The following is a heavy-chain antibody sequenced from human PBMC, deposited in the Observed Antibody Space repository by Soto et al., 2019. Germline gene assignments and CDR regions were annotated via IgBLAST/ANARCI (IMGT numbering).Heavy chain of an antibody. D-gene: IGHD6-25*01. CDR3: AREKDPPADGYNFGY. CDR1: GGSISGNSYY. V-gene: IGHV4-39*02. CDR2: LYYDGNT. J-gene: IGHJ4*02. Sequence: QVQLQESGPGLVKPSETLSLTCTVSGGSISGNSYYWAWIRQPPGKGLEWIGSLYYDGNTHYNPSLESRVTISVDTSNNQLSLRLSSVTAADTAVYYCAREKDPPADGYNFGYWGQGSLVTVSS.